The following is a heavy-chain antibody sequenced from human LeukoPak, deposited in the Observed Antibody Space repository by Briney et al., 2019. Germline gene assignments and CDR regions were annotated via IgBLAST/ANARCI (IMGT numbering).Heavy chain of an antibody. CDR3: AKDLMRDRWFGES. Sequence: GGSLRLSCAASGFTFDDYGMSWVRQAPGKGREWVSGIDWNGGSTSYADSVKGRFTISRDNSKSTLYLEMNRLRIEDTAVYYCAKDLMRDRWFGESWGQGTLVTVSS. J-gene: IGHJ5*02. CDR2: IDWNGGST. D-gene: IGHD3-10*01. CDR1: GFTFDDYG. V-gene: IGHV3-20*04.